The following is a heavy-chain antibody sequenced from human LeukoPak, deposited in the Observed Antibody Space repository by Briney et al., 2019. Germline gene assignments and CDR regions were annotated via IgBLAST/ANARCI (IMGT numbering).Heavy chain of an antibody. Sequence: GASVKVSCKASGYTFTGYYMHLVRQAPGQGLEWMGWINPNSGGTNYAQKFQGRVTMTRDTSISTAYMELSRLRSDDTAVYYCARGEGISITIFGVVLDYWGQRTLVTVSS. CDR2: INPNSGGT. CDR1: GYTFTGYY. J-gene: IGHJ4*02. D-gene: IGHD3-3*01. CDR3: ARGEGISITIFGVVLDY. V-gene: IGHV1-2*02.